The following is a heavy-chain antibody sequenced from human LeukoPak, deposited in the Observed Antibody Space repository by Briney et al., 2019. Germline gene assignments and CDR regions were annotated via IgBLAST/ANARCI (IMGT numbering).Heavy chain of an antibody. D-gene: IGHD2-15*01. CDR1: GFIFSSYS. V-gene: IGHV3-48*02. CDR2: INSRSTII. Sequence: PGGSLRLSCAASGFIFSSYSMNWVRQAPGKGLEWISYINSRSTIIKVAASVKGRIIISRDNGKNSLYLELNSLRDEDTALYYCAREGIGYYIDGWGKGATVIVSS. CDR3: AREGIGYYIDG. J-gene: IGHJ6*03.